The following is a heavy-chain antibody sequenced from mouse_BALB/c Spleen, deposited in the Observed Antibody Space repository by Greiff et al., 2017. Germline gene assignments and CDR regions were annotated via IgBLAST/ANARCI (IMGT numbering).Heavy chain of an antibody. V-gene: IGHV1-82*01. CDR1: GYAFSSSW. CDR2: IYPGDGDT. CDR3: ARGEGLRQGFAY. J-gene: IGHJ3*01. Sequence: VQLQQSGPELVKPGASVKISCKASGYAFSSSWMNWVKQRPGQGLEWIGRIYPGDGDTNYNGKFKGKATLTADKSSSTAYMQLSSLTSVDSAVYFCARGEGLRQGFAYWGQGTLVTVSA. D-gene: IGHD2-4*01.